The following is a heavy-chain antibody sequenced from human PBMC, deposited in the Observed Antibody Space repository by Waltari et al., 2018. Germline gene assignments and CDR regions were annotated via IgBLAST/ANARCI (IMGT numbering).Heavy chain of an antibody. CDR3: AREMGYSGYDYLDY. V-gene: IGHV4-38-2*02. Sequence: QVQLQESGPGLVKPSETLSLTCTVSGYSISSGYYWGWIRQPPGKGLEWIGSIYHSGTTYYNPSLKSRVTISVDTSKNQFSLKLSSVTAADTAVYYCAREMGYSGYDYLDYWGQGTLVTVSS. CDR1: GYSISSGYY. D-gene: IGHD5-12*01. CDR2: IYHSGTT. J-gene: IGHJ4*02.